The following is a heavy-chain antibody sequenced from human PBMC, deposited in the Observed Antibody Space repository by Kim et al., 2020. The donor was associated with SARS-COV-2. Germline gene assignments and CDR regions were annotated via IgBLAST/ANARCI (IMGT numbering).Heavy chain of an antibody. V-gene: IGHV5-51*01. CDR1: GYSFTSHW. CDR3: ARRDTIIRGVDDAFDI. D-gene: IGHD3-10*01. J-gene: IGHJ3*02. Sequence: GESLKISCEGSGYSFTSHWIGWVRQMPGKGLEWMGIIFPGDSDTRYNPSFQGQVTISADKSITTAYLQWNSLKASDTAMYFCARRDTIIRGVDDAFDIWG. CDR2: IFPGDSDT.